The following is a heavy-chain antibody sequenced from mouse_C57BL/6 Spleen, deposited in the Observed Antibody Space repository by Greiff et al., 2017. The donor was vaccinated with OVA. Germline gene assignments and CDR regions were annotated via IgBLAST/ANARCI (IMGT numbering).Heavy chain of an antibody. Sequence: EVMLVESGGGLVKPGGSLKLSCAASGFTFSDYGMHWVRQAPEKGLEWVAYISSGSSTIYYADTVKGRFTISRDNAKNTLFLQMTSLRSEDTAMYYCAGGGLRLFDYWGQGTTLTVSS. CDR3: AGGGLRLFDY. CDR2: ISSGSSTI. V-gene: IGHV5-17*01. J-gene: IGHJ2*01. CDR1: GFTFSDYG. D-gene: IGHD2-4*01.